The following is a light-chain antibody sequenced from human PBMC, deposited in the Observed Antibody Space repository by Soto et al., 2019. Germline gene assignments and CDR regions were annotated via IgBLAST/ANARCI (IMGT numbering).Light chain of an antibody. CDR2: DAS. Sequence: DIVPTQSPVTLSLSPGERATLSCRASQSVRTYLAWYLVKPGQAPRLLIYDASRRASGVPARFSGSGSGTDFTLTISSLEPEDFALYYCQQRSTWPPITFGQGTRLEIK. J-gene: IGKJ5*01. V-gene: IGKV3-11*01. CDR3: QQRSTWPPIT. CDR1: QSVRTY.